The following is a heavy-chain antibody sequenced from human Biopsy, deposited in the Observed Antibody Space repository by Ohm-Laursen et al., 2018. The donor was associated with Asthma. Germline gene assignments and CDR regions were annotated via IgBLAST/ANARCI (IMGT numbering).Heavy chain of an antibody. Sequence: ATVKISCRLFGYSLTDLSMHWVRQAPGQGLEWMGGHDHEEGGTVNARRFQGRVTMTEDTSTDTAYMELSSLSSDDTAVYYCASDFPKDYVRYNFQFWGQGTLVTVSS. J-gene: IGHJ4*02. CDR3: ASDFPKDYVRYNFQF. D-gene: IGHD4-17*01. CDR2: HDHEEGGT. V-gene: IGHV1-24*01. CDR1: GYSLTDLS.